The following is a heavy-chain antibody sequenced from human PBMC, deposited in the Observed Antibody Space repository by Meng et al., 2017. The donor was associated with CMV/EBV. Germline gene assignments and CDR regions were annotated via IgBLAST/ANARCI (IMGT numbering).Heavy chain of an antibody. Sequence: GSLRLSCTVSGGSIYSSTFYWGWIRQPPGKGLEWIGSIYFGGNTYYNPSLKSRVTISIDTSKNQFSLRLSSVTAADTAVYYCAKAMMVRGPLDYWGQGTLVTVSS. CDR1: GGSIYSSTFY. J-gene: IGHJ4*02. D-gene: IGHD3-10*01. V-gene: IGHV4-39*07. CDR3: AKAMMVRGPLDY. CDR2: IYFGGNT.